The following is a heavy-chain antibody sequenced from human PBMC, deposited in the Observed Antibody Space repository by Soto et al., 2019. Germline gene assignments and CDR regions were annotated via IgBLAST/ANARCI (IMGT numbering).Heavy chain of an antibody. Sequence: GGSLRLSCAASEFSFRSHTLTWVRQAPGKGLECVSAFSRDSEITYYPESVRGRFTISRDNSNNILYLQMNRLRAEDTAVYYCAAGVRSDSWDFAYWGRGILVTVSS. J-gene: IGHJ4*02. D-gene: IGHD3-10*01. CDR2: FSRDSEIT. CDR3: AAGVRSDSWDFAY. CDR1: EFSFRSHT. V-gene: IGHV3-23*01.